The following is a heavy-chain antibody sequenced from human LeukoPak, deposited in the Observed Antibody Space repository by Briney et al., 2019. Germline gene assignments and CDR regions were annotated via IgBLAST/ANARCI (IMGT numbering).Heavy chain of an antibody. D-gene: IGHD6-13*01. Sequence: GGPLRLSCAASGFTFSNAWMSWVRQAPGKGLEWVGRIKSKTDGGTTDYAAPVKGRFTISRDDSKNTLYLQMNSLKTEDTAVYYCTTEPGIAAARDYWGQGTLVTDSS. CDR3: TTEPGIAAARDY. J-gene: IGHJ4*02. CDR1: GFTFSNAW. V-gene: IGHV3-15*01. CDR2: IKSKTDGGTT.